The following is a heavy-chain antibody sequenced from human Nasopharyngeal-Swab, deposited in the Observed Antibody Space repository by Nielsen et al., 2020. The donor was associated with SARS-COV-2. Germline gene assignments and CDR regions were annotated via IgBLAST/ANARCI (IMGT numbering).Heavy chain of an antibody. D-gene: IGHD3-10*01. J-gene: IGHJ6*03. CDR1: GFRFSDYS. CDR3: ARDLGDYYYYYYMDV. Sequence: GESLQISCAASGFRFSDYSMNWVRQAPGKGQEWVSFISGSGDFIYYADSVKGRFTISRDNARNSLYLQMNSLRAEDTAIYYCARDLGDYYYYYYMDVWGKGTTVTVSS. V-gene: IGHV3-21*01. CDR2: ISGSGDFI.